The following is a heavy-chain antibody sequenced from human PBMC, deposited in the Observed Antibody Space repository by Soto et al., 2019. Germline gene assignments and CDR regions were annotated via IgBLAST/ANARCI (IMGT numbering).Heavy chain of an antibody. CDR2: ISAYNGNA. D-gene: IGHD6-13*01. V-gene: IGHV1-18*04. CDR3: ARAGTGAAAGLRYYYGMDV. CDR1: GYTFTSYG. Sequence: QVQLVQSGAEVKKPGASVKVSCKASGYTFTSYGISWVRQAPGQGLEWMGWISAYNGNANYAQKLQGRVTMTTDTSTSTAYMELRSLRSDDTAVYYCARAGTGAAAGLRYYYGMDVWGQGTTVTVSS. J-gene: IGHJ6*02.